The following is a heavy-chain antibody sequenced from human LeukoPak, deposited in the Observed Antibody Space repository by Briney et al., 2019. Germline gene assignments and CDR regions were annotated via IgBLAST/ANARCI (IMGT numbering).Heavy chain of an antibody. Sequence: PGGSLRLSCAASGFTFSSYAMHWVRQAPGKGLEYVSAISSNGGSTYYANSAKGRFTISRDNSKNTLYLQMGSLRAEDMAVYYCARSVIAALNWFDPWGQGTLVTVSS. CDR2: ISSNGGST. CDR3: ARSVIAALNWFDP. CDR1: GFTFSSYA. V-gene: IGHV3-64*01. D-gene: IGHD6-13*01. J-gene: IGHJ5*02.